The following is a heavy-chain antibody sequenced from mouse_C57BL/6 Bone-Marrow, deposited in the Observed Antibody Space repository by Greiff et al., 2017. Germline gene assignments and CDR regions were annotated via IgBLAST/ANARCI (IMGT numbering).Heavy chain of an antibody. CDR3: ARDYSNFSSYYFDY. Sequence: VQLQQPGAELVKPGASVKMSCKASGYTFTSYWITWVKQRPGQGLEWIGDIYPGSGSTNYNEKFKSKATLTVDTSSSTAYMQLSSLTSEDSAVYYCARDYSNFSSYYFDYWGQGTTLTVSS. CDR2: IYPGSGST. D-gene: IGHD2-5*01. V-gene: IGHV1-55*01. CDR1: GYTFTSYW. J-gene: IGHJ2*01.